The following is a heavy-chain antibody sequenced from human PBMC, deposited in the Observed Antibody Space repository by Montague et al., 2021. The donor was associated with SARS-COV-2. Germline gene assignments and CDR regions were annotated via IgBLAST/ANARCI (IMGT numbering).Heavy chain of an antibody. V-gene: IGHV4-39*01. Sequence: SETLSLTCTVSGGSISGSNYYWGWVRQPPGKGLEWIGSISYRGDPYYNPSLKSRLTISVDTSQNQFSLKLSAVTAADTAVYYCAKPLDTGNYYYWGQGTLVTVSS. D-gene: IGHD1-1*01. CDR2: ISYRGDP. CDR1: GGSISGSNYY. CDR3: AKPLDTGNYYY. J-gene: IGHJ4*02.